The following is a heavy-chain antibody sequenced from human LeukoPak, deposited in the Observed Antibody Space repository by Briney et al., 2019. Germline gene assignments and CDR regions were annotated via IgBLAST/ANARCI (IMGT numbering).Heavy chain of an antibody. CDR2: IIPIFGTA. CDR1: GGTFSSYA. Sequence: ASVKLSCKASGGTFSSYAISWVRQAPGQGLDWMGGIIPIFGTANYAQKFQGRVTITTDESTSTAYMELSSLRSEDTAVYYCARYLDYDILTGYYFGAFDIWGQGTMVTVSS. J-gene: IGHJ3*02. V-gene: IGHV1-69*05. CDR3: ARYLDYDILTGYYFGAFDI. D-gene: IGHD3-9*01.